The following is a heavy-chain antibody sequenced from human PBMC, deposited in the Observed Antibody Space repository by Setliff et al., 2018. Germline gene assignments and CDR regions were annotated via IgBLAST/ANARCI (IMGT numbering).Heavy chain of an antibody. D-gene: IGHD3-10*01. V-gene: IGHV3-23*03. J-gene: IGHJ6*02. Sequence: PGGSLRLSCAASGFTFSDYAMTWVRQAPGKGLEWVSIIYADDGSTYYADSVEGRFTISRDNSNNILYLQMNSLRAEDTAVYYCARDGVFYAMDFWGQGTTVTVSS. CDR3: ARDGVFYAMDF. CDR2: IYADDGST. CDR1: GFTFSDYA.